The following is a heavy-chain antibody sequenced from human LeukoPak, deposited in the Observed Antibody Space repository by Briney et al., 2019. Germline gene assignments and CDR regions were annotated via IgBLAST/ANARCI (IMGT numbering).Heavy chain of an antibody. V-gene: IGHV4-39*01. CDR3: ARQPSLTYCSGGACWFHP. CDR2: FYYSGTT. Sequence: PSETLSLTCAVSGGSISSTSYYWACIRQPPGKGLEWIGSFYYSGTTFYNPSLKSRVTISADTSKNQCSLRLSSVTAADTAVYYCARQPSLTYCSGGACWFHPWGQGTLVTVSS. D-gene: IGHD2-15*01. J-gene: IGHJ5*02. CDR1: GGSISSTSYY.